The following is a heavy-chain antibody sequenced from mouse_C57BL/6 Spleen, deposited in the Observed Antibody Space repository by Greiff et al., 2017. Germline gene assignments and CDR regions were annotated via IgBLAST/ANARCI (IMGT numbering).Heavy chain of an antibody. CDR2: IRSKSNNYAT. CDR1: GFSFNTYA. D-gene: IGHD2-10*02. CDR3: VRHNGILRYFDV. J-gene: IGHJ1*03. V-gene: IGHV10-1*01. Sequence: EVKLMESGGGLVQPKGSLKLSCAASGFSFNTYAMNWVRQAPGKGLEWVARIRSKSNNYATYYADSVKDRFTISRDDSESMLYLQMNNLKTEDTAMYYCVRHNGILRYFDVWGTGTTVTVSS.